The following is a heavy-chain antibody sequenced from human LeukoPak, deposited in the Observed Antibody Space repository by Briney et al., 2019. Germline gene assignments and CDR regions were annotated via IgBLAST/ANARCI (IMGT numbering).Heavy chain of an antibody. J-gene: IGHJ2*01. CDR2: IYHSGST. V-gene: IGHV4-38-2*02. CDR1: GYSISSGYY. CDR3: ARLMTTVPLAYWYFDL. Sequence: SETLSLTCTVSGYSISSGYYWGWIRQPPGKGLEWIGGIYHSGSTYYNPSLKSRVTISVDTSKNQFSLKLSSVTAADTAVYYCARLMTTVPLAYWYFDLWGRGTLVTVSS. D-gene: IGHD4-17*01.